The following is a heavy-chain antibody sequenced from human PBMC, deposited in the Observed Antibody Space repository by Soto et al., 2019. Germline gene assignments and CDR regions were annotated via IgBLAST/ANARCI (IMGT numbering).Heavy chain of an antibody. V-gene: IGHV3-53*01. Sequence: GGSLRLSCAASGFTVSSNYMNWVRQAPGKGLEWVSVIDSGGSTYYADSVKGRFTISRDNSKSTLYLQMNSLRAEDTALYYCAKGRSYYYYYGVDVWGQGTTVTVSS. CDR2: IDSGGST. CDR3: AKGRSYYYYYGVDV. J-gene: IGHJ6*02. CDR1: GFTVSSNY.